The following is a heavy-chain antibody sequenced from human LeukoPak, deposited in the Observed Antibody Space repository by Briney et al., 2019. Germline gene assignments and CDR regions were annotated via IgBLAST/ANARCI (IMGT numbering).Heavy chain of an antibody. V-gene: IGHV1-2*02. D-gene: IGHD1-7*01. Sequence: ASVKVSCKASRYTFTGYYMHWVRQAPGQGLEWMGWINPNSGGTNYAQKFQGRVTMTRDTSISTAYMELSRLRSDDTAVYYCARDLLTGTQDAFDIWGQGTMVTVSS. J-gene: IGHJ3*02. CDR3: ARDLLTGTQDAFDI. CDR2: INPNSGGT. CDR1: RYTFTGYY.